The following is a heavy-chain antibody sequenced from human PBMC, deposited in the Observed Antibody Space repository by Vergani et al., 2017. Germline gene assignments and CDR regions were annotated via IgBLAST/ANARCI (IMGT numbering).Heavy chain of an antibody. CDR2: ISYDGSNK. V-gene: IGHV3-30-3*01. J-gene: IGHJ4*02. CDR1: GLTFSSYA. CDR3: ARGPTNSPLDY. D-gene: IGHD2-8*01. Sequence: QVQLVESGGGVVQPGRSLGLSCAASGLTFSSYALHWVRQAPGKGLEWVAVISYDGSNKYYADSVKGRFTIARDNSKNTLYLQMNSLRAEDTAVYYCARGPTNSPLDYWGQGTLVTVSS.